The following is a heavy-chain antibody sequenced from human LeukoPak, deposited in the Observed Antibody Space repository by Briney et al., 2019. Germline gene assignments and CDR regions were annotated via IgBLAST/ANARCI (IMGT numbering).Heavy chain of an antibody. CDR2: IYYSGST. D-gene: IGHD6-13*01. J-gene: IGHJ4*02. V-gene: IGHV4-59*08. Sequence: PSETLSLTCTVSGGSISSYYWSWIRQPPGKGLEWIGYIYYSGSTNYNPSLKSRVTISVDTSKNQFSLKLSSVTAADTAVYYCARSYSSSWYDFFYYFDYWGQGTLVTVSS. CDR1: GGSISSYY. CDR3: ARSYSSSWYDFFYYFDY.